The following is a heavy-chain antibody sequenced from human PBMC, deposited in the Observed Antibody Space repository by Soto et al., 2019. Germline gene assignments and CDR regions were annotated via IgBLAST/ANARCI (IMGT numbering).Heavy chain of an antibody. CDR2: IYYSGST. J-gene: IGHJ4*02. Sequence: TLSLTCTVSGGSISSGDYYWSWIRQPPGKGLEWIGYIYYSGSTYYNPSLKSRVTISVDTSKNQFSLKLSSVTAADTAVYYCARGPRYFDWLFGHDFDYWGQGNMVTVSS. CDR3: ARGPRYFDWLFGHDFDY. V-gene: IGHV4-30-4*01. D-gene: IGHD3-9*01. CDR1: GGSISSGDYY.